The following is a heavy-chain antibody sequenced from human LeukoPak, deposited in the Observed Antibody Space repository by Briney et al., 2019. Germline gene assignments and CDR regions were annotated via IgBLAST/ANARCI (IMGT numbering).Heavy chain of an antibody. CDR1: GFTFSSRDW. J-gene: IGHJ6*03. D-gene: IGHD3-16*01. CDR2: IKQDGSEK. V-gene: IGHV3-7*01. CDR3: AKDGGNWYDSEGNYLMRSYMDV. Sequence: GGSLRLSCVASGFTFSSRDWMTWVRQAPGKGLEWVANIKQDGSEKNYVDSVKGRFTISRDNSKNTLYLQMNSLRVEDTAVYYCAKDGGNWYDSEGNYLMRSYMDVWGKGTTVTVSS.